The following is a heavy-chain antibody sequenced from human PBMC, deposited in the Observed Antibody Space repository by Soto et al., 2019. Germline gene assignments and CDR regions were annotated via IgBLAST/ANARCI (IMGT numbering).Heavy chain of an antibody. D-gene: IGHD3-9*01. J-gene: IGHJ4*02. CDR3: ARFSDWLISYSFDY. CDR1: GFNFRNYH. Sequence: GGSLRLSCAVSGFNFRNYHMSWVREAPGKGLEWISYIGDSGSPIYYADSVRGRFTTSRDNATNSLYLQMNRLRAEDTAVYYCARFSDWLISYSFDYWGQGAMVTVSS. CDR2: IGDSGSPI. V-gene: IGHV3-11*01.